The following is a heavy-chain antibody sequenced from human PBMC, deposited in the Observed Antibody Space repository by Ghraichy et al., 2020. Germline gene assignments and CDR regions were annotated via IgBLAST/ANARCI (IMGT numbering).Heavy chain of an antibody. Sequence: ASVKVSCKASGYTFTSYGISWVRQAPGQGLEWMGWISAYNGNTNYAQKLQGRVTMTTDTSTSTAYMELRSLRSDDTAVYYCARVPTIYYYYGMDVWGQGTTVTVSS. J-gene: IGHJ6*02. D-gene: IGHD5-24*01. CDR3: ARVPTIYYYYGMDV. CDR2: ISAYNGNT. CDR1: GYTFTSYG. V-gene: IGHV1-18*04.